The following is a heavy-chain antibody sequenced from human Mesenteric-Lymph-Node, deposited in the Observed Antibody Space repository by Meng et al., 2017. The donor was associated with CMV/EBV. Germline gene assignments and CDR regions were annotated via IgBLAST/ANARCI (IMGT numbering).Heavy chain of an antibody. J-gene: IGHJ4*02. D-gene: IGHD7-27*01. CDR2: IYWDDDK. CDR1: GLSLSTSGLG. V-gene: IGHV2-5*02. Sequence: FSGLSLSTSGLGVGWIRQPPGKALEWLALIYWDDDKRYSPSLKSRLTITKDTSKNQVVLTMTNMDPVDTATYYCAHRLRNWGYFDYWGQGTLVTVSS. CDR3: AHRLRNWGYFDY.